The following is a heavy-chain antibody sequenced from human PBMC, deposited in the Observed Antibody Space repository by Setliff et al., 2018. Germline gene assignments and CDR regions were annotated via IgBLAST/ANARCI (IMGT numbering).Heavy chain of an antibody. Sequence: GGFLRLSCVVSGFSFSRHWMSWVRQAPGKGLEWVADIKQDGSTKYYLDSVKGRFTISRDNAKRSLYLQMNGLRADDTGVYYCVRDDADNYDAFDNWGQGTLVTVSS. J-gene: IGHJ3*02. D-gene: IGHD3-22*01. CDR3: VRDDADNYDAFDN. V-gene: IGHV3-7*01. CDR1: GFSFSRHW. CDR2: IKQDGSTK.